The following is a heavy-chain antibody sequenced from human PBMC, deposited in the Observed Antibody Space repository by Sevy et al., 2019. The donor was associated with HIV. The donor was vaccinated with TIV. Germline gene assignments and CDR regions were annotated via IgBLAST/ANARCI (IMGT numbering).Heavy chain of an antibody. J-gene: IGHJ5*02. Sequence: GGSLRLSCAASGFTFSSYWMSWVRQAPGKGLEWVANIKQDGSEKYYVDSVKGRFTISRDNAKNSLYLQMNSLRAEDTAVYYCAGESITSITIFGVALDPWGQGTLVTVSS. CDR2: IKQDGSEK. D-gene: IGHD3-3*01. V-gene: IGHV3-7*03. CDR3: AGESITSITIFGVALDP. CDR1: GFTFSSYW.